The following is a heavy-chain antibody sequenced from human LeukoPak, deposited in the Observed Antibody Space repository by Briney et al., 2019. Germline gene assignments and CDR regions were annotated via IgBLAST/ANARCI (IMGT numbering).Heavy chain of an antibody. Sequence: SETLSLTCTVSSGSITFYYWSWIRQSPGKGLEHIGYIFHSGSSNYNPSLKGRVAISIDTSRRQFSLKLSSVTAADTAVYYCASAEDTHMIFTYWGQGARVTVSS. J-gene: IGHJ4*02. CDR1: SGSITFYY. V-gene: IGHV4-59*08. CDR2: IFHSGSS. CDR3: ASAEDTHMIFTY. D-gene: IGHD3/OR15-3a*01.